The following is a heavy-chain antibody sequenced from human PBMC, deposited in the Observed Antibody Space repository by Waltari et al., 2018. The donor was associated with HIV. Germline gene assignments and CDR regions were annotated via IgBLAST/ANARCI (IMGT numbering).Heavy chain of an antibody. CDR1: GFPFSSYW. CDR3: ATFPINDHSNKRLGY. Sequence: EVQLVESGGGLVQPGGSLRLSCAASGFPFSSYWMHLVRQAPGKGLVWVSRINSDGSSTTDADSVKGRFTISRDNAKNTLYLQMNSLRDEDTAVYYCATFPINDHSNKRLGYWGQGTLVTVSS. D-gene: IGHD4-4*01. J-gene: IGHJ4*02. CDR2: INSDGSST. V-gene: IGHV3-74*01.